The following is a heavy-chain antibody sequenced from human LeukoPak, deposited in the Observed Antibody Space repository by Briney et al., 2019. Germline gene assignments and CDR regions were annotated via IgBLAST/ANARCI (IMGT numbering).Heavy chain of an antibody. V-gene: IGHV1-18*01. CDR1: GYTFSDFA. CDR3: ARGRRIIVNRRGKPIKRNYQFYSGVDV. D-gene: IGHD2-21*01. Sequence: GASVKVSCETSGYTFSDFAIAWVRQVPGQGLEWLGWVSGDSGRTNYARNFQGRVTMTRDTSTSTAYMELTSLASDDTAVYCCARGRRIIVNRRGKPIKRNYQFYSGVDVWGQGTTVTVSS. J-gene: IGHJ6*02. CDR2: VSGDSGRT.